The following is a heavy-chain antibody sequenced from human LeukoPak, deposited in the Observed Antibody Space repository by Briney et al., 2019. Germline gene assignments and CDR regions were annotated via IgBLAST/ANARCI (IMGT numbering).Heavy chain of an antibody. Sequence: PGGSLRLSCAASGFTFSDYAMHWVRQAPGKGLEWVAVIWYDGSNENYANSVRGRFTVSRDNSKNTLYLEMNILRAENTATYFCAKLVPNYFDYWGQGTLVIVSS. J-gene: IGHJ4*02. CDR2: IWYDGSNE. V-gene: IGHV3-33*06. CDR1: GFTFSDYA. CDR3: AKLVPNYFDY.